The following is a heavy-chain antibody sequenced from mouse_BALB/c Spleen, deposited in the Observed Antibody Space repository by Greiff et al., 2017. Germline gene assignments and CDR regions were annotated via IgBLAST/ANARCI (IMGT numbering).Heavy chain of an antibody. V-gene: IGHV14-3*02. J-gene: IGHJ2*01. CDR2: IDPANGNT. Sequence: EVQLQQSGAELVKPGASVKLSCTASGFNIKDTYMHWVKQRPEQGLEWIGRIDPANGNTKYDPKFQGKATITADTSSNTAYLQLSSLTSEDTAVYYCARSGDYYGSSPPFDYWGQGTTLTVSS. D-gene: IGHD1-1*01. CDR3: ARSGDYYGSSPPFDY. CDR1: GFNIKDTY.